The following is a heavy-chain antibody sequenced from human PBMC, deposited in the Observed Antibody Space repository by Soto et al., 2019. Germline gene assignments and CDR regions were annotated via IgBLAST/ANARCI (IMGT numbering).Heavy chain of an antibody. CDR1: GGTFSSYT. D-gene: IGHD2-21*02. Sequence: QVQLVQSGAEVKKPGSSVKVSCKASGGTFSSYTISWVRQAPGQGLEWMGRIIPILGIANYAQKFQGRVTITADKSTSTAYMELSSLRSEDTAVYYCARGGLELIVVVTAIPLAFDIWGQGTMVTVSS. CDR3: ARGGLELIVVVTAIPLAFDI. J-gene: IGHJ3*02. CDR2: IIPILGIA. V-gene: IGHV1-69*02.